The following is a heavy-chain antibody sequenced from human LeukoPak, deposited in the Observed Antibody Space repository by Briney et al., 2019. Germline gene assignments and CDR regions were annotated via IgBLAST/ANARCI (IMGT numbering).Heavy chain of an antibody. D-gene: IGHD1-1*01. CDR1: GFTFSSYS. V-gene: IGHV3-48*01. CDR2: ISTGSSTI. Sequence: GGSLRLSCAASGFTFSSYSMNWVRQAPGKGLEWVSYISTGSSTIYYTDSVKGRFTISRDNAKNSLYLQMNSLRAEDTAVYYCARGYGTSDYWGQGTPVTVSS. J-gene: IGHJ4*02. CDR3: ARGYGTSDY.